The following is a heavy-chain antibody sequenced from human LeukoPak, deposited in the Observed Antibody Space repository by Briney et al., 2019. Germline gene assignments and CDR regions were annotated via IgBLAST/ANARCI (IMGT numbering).Heavy chain of an antibody. D-gene: IGHD5-18*01. J-gene: IGHJ4*02. CDR1: EYTFNTYF. CDR3: ARGGSRWGYSYGYGY. Sequence: SVKVSCKASEYTFNTYFMHWVRQAPGQGLEWMGGIIPIFGTANYAQKFQGRVTITADESTSTAYMELSSLRSEDTAVYYCARGGSRWGYSYGYGYWGQGTLVTVSS. CDR2: IIPIFGTA. V-gene: IGHV1-69*13.